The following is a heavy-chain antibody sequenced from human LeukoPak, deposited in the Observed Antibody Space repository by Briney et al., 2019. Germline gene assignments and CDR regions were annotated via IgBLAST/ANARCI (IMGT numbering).Heavy chain of an antibody. CDR1: GFTFSSYS. D-gene: IGHD1-26*01. CDR3: ARGPLGAPGVDFDY. Sequence: PGGSLRLSCAASGFTFSSYSMNWVRQAPGKGLEWVSSISSSSSYIYYADSVKGRFTISRDNAKNSLYLQMNSLRAEDTAVYYCARGPLGAPGVDFDYWGQGTLVTASS. V-gene: IGHV3-21*01. CDR2: ISSSSSYI. J-gene: IGHJ4*02.